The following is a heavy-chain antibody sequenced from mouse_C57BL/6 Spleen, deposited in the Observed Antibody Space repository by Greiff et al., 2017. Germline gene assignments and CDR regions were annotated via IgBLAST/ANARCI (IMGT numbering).Heavy chain of an antibody. J-gene: IGHJ1*03. V-gene: IGHV10-3*01. Sequence: EVMLVESGGGLVQPKGSLKLSCAASGFTFNTYAMHWVRQAPGKGLEWVARIRSKSSNYATYYADSVKDRFTISRDDSQSMLYLQMNNLKTEDTAMYYCVRENYGSSPWYFDVWGTGTTVTVSS. CDR2: IRSKSSNYAT. D-gene: IGHD1-1*01. CDR1: GFTFNTYA. CDR3: VRENYGSSPWYFDV.